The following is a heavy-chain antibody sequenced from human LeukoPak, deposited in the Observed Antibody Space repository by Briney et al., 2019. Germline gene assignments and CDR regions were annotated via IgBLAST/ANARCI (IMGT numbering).Heavy chain of an antibody. CDR2: INPSGGST. CDR3: ARATVVTGYDY. Sequence: GASVKVSCKASGYTFTSYYMHWVRQAPGQGLEWMGIINPSGGSTSYAQKFQGRVTMTRDTSTSTVYMELSSLGSEDTAVYYCARATVVTGYDYWGQGTLVTVSS. V-gene: IGHV1-46*01. D-gene: IGHD4-23*01. J-gene: IGHJ4*02. CDR1: GYTFTSYY.